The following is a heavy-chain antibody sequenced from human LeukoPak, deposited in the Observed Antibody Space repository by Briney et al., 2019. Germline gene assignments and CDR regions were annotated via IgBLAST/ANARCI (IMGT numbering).Heavy chain of an antibody. CDR3: ASATGYSSSWQYYYYYYYMDV. J-gene: IGHJ6*03. V-gene: IGHV1-69*06. CDR1: GGTFSSYA. CDR2: IIPIFGTA. Sequence: ASVKVSCKASGGTFSSYAISWVRQAPGQGLEWMGGIIPIFGTANYAQKFQGRVTITADKSTSTAYMELSSLRSEDTAVYYCASATGYSSSWQYYYYYYYMDVWGKGTTVTVSS. D-gene: IGHD6-13*01.